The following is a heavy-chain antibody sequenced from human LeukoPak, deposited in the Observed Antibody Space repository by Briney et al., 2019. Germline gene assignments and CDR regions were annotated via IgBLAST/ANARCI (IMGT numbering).Heavy chain of an antibody. V-gene: IGHV1-69*04. CDR3: ARDTGVVPAAITGY. Sequence: SVKVSCKASGYAFTSYYMHWVRQAPGQGLEWMGRIIPILGIANYAQKFQGRVTTTADKSTSTAYMELSSLRSEDTAVYYCARDTGVVPAAITGYWGQGTLVTVSS. CDR1: GYAFTSYY. D-gene: IGHD2-2*02. CDR2: IIPILGIA. J-gene: IGHJ4*02.